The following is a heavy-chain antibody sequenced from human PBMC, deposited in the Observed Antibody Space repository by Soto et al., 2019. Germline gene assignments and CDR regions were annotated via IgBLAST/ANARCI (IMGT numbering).Heavy chain of an antibody. CDR3: ARALYGGNSRGYYYYGMDV. D-gene: IGHD4-17*01. J-gene: IGHJ6*02. CDR1: GGTFSSYT. CDR2: IIPILGIA. V-gene: IGHV1-69*02. Sequence: QVQLVQSGAGVKKPGSSVKVSCKASGGTFSSYTISWVRQAPGQGLEWMGRIIPILGIANYAQKFQGRVTITADKSTSTAYMELSSLRSEDTAVYYCARALYGGNSRGYYYYGMDVWGQGTTVTVSS.